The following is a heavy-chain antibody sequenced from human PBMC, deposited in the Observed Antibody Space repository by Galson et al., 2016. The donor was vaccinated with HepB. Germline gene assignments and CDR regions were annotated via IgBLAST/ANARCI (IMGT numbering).Heavy chain of an antibody. CDR2: IPSSSSTI. V-gene: IGHV3-48*02. J-gene: IGHJ5*02. D-gene: IGHD6-19*01. Sequence: SLRLSCAASGFTFSTYSMNWLRQAPGKGLEWVSYIPSSSSTIYYADSVKGRSTISRDNAENSLYLQMSSLRDENTALYYCARGGGVNSGWYAPWGQGTLVTVSS. CDR1: GFTFSTYS. CDR3: ARGGGVNSGWYAP.